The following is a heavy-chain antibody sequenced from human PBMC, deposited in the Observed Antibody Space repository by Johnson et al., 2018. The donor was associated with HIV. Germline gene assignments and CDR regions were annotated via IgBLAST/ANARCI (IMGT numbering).Heavy chain of an antibody. Sequence: VQLVESGGGVVQPGRSLRLSCAASGFTFSSYDMHWVRQSTGKGLEWVSAIGTAGDTSYPASVKGRFTISRENAKTSLYLQMNSLRAGDTAVYYCAREKLGAWGDVFDIWGQGTLVTISS. CDR2: IGTAGDT. J-gene: IGHJ3*02. CDR1: GFTFSSYD. V-gene: IGHV3-13*01. CDR3: AREKLGAWGDVFDI. D-gene: IGHD3-16*01.